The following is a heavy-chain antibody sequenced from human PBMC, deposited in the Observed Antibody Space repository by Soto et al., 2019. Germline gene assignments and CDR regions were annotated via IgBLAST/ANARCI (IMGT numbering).Heavy chain of an antibody. V-gene: IGHV1-69*06. J-gene: IGHJ6*02. CDR2: IIPIFGTA. CDR1: GGTFSSYA. D-gene: IGHD2-15*01. CDR3: ARARYCSGGSCYSGYYGMDV. Sequence: QVQLVQSGAEVKKPGSSVKVSCKASGGTFSSYAISWVRQAPGQGLEWMGGIIPIFGTANYAQKFQGRVTITADKSTSTAYMELSSLRSEDTAVYYCARARYCSGGSCYSGYYGMDVWGQGTTVTVSS.